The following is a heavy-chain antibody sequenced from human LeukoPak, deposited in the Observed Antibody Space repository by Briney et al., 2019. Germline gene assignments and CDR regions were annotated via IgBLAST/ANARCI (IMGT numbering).Heavy chain of an antibody. J-gene: IGHJ4*02. CDR3: GMGLGDSYGYDY. CDR2: IKQDGSEK. Sequence: GGSLRLSCAASGFTFSSYWMSWVRQAPGKGLEWVANIKQDGSEKYYVDSVKGRFTISRDNAKNSLYLQMNSLRGEDTAVYYCGMGLGDSYGYDYWGQGTLVTVSS. CDR1: GFTFSSYW. V-gene: IGHV3-7*04. D-gene: IGHD5-18*01.